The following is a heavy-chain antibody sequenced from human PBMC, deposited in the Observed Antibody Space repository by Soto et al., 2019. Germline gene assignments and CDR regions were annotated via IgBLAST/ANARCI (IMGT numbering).Heavy chain of an antibody. CDR1: GGSISSYY. J-gene: IGHJ4*02. D-gene: IGHD3-22*01. CDR2: IYYSGST. Sequence: QVQLQESGPGLVKPSETLSLTCTVTGGSISSYYWSWIRQPPGKGLEWIGYIYYSGSTNYNPSLTSRVTISVDTSKNQFSLKLSSVTAADTAVYYCASEYYDSSGYHYWGQGTLVTVSS. CDR3: ASEYYDSSGYHY. V-gene: IGHV4-59*01.